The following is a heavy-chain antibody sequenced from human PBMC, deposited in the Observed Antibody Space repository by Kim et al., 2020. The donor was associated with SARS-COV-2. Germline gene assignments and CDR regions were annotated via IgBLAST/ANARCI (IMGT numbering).Heavy chain of an antibody. D-gene: IGHD2-15*01. CDR1: GFTFDDYA. CDR2: ISWNSGSI. V-gene: IGHV3-9*01. CDR3: ATLRGGYCSGGSCYSDYYYYGMDG. J-gene: IGHJ6*02. Sequence: GVSLRLSCAASGFTFDDYAMHWVRQAPGKGLELVSGISWNSGSIGYADSVKGRFTISRDNAKNSLYLQMNSLRAEDTALYYCATLRGGYCSGGSCYSDYYYYGMDGWGQGTTVTVSS.